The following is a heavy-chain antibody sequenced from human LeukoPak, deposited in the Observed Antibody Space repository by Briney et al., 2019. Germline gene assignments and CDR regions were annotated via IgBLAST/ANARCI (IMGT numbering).Heavy chain of an antibody. CDR1: GYSISSGYY. D-gene: IGHD3-22*01. CDR3: ARHNFHGQVVIVVVLTADGVFDL. V-gene: IGHV4-38-2*02. J-gene: IGHJ2*01. Sequence: PSETLSLTCTVSGYSISSGYYWGWIRQPPGKGLEWIGSIYHSGSTYYNPSLKSRVTISVDTSKNQFSLKLSSVTAADTAVYFCARHNFHGQVVIVVVLTADGVFDLWGRGTLVGVSS. CDR2: IYHSGST.